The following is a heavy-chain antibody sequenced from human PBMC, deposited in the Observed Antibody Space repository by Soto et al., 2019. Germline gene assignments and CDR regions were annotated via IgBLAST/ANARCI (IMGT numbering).Heavy chain of an antibody. V-gene: IGHV1-18*01. D-gene: IGHD2-2*01. Sequence: ASVKVSCKASGYTFTSYGISWVRQAPGQGLEWMGWISAYNGNTNYAQKLQGRVTMTTDTSTSTAYMELRSLRSDDTAVYYCASTALGYCSSTSCPHDFFYYMDVWGKGTTVTVSS. CDR1: GYTFTSYG. CDR3: ASTALGYCSSTSCPHDFFYYMDV. J-gene: IGHJ6*03. CDR2: ISAYNGNT.